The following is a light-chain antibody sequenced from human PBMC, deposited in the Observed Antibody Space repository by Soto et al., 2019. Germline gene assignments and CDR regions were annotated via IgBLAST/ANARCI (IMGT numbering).Light chain of an antibody. J-gene: IGKJ1*01. CDR3: MPCLQSPPT. CDR2: WGS. CDR1: QSLLHSNGYNY. V-gene: IGKV2-28*01. Sequence: EIVMTQSPLSLPVTPGEPASISCRSSQSLLHSNGYNYLDWYLQKPGQSPQLLIYWGSNRASGVPDRFSCRGSGTDFQLKINIVEAEYVGVYFFMPCLQSPPTFGQGTKVEIK.